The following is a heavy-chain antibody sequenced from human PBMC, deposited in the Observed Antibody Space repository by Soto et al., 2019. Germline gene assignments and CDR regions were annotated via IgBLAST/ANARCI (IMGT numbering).Heavy chain of an antibody. CDR2: IWYDGSNK. CDR1: GFTFSSYG. V-gene: IGHV3-33*01. D-gene: IGHD2-15*01. J-gene: IGHJ4*02. CDR3: ARDKCGGGSCYYLFV. Sequence: GGSLRLSCAASGFTFSSYGMHWVRQAPGKGLEWVAVIWYDGSNKYYADSVKGRFTISRDNSKNTLYLQMNSLRAEDTAVYYCARDKCGGGSCYYLFVWGQGTLVTVSS.